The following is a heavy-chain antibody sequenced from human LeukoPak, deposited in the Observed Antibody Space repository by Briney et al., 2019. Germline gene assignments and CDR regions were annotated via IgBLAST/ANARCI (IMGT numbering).Heavy chain of an antibody. CDR1: GGSFSVYY. J-gene: IGHJ5*02. CDR2: INHSGST. V-gene: IGHV4-34*01. D-gene: IGHD3-22*01. CDR3: ARGHDDSSGYYYFDWFDP. Sequence: SETLSLTRAVYGGSFSVYYWSWIRQPPGKGLEWIGEINHSGSTNYNPSLKSRVTISVDTSKNQFSLKLSSVTAADTAEYYCARGHDDSSGYYYFDWFDPWGQGTLVTVSS.